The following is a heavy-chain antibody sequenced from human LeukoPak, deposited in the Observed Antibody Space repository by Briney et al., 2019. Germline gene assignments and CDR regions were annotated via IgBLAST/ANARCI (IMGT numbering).Heavy chain of an antibody. J-gene: IGHJ4*02. CDR1: GFTFNTYG. V-gene: IGHV3-48*01. Sequence: PGGSLRLSCAASGFTFNTYGMIWLRQAPGKELEWVSYISSSGSTITYADSVKGRFTISRDNAKNSLYLQMSSLRAEDTAVYYCARETLGIDYWGQGTLVTVSS. CDR3: ARETLGIDY. D-gene: IGHD6-13*01. CDR2: ISSSGSTI.